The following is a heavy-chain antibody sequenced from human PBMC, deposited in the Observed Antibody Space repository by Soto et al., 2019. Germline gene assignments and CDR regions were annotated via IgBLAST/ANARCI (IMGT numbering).Heavy chain of an antibody. CDR2: LSGSGDSK. CDR3: ANVSCSCYAGFFDL. J-gene: IGHJ4*02. D-gene: IGHD3-16*01. V-gene: IGHV3-23*01. Sequence: GGSLRLSCTASGFTFSSHAMTWVRQAPGKGLEWVSGLSGSGDSKYYADSVKGRFTISRDNSMNTLYLQMKTLRAEDTAVYYCANVSCSCYAGFFDLWCQGT. CDR1: GFTFSSHA.